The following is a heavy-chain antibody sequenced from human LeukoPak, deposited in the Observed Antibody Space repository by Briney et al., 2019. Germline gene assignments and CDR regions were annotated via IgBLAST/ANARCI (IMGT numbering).Heavy chain of an antibody. CDR3: AKAPATTCRGAYCYPFDY. CDR1: GFTLSSYA. J-gene: IGHJ4*02. V-gene: IGHV3-23*01. CDR2: ISDSGNT. D-gene: IGHD2-21*01. Sequence: GGSLRLSCAASGFTLSSYAMSWVRQAPGKGLEWVTTISDSGNTYHADSVKGRFTISRDSSKNTLFLQMNRLRPEDAAVYYCAKAPATTCRGAYCYPFDYWGQGTLVTVSS.